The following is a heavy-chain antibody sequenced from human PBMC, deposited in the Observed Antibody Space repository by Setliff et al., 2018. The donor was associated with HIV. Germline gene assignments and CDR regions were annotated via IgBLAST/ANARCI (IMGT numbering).Heavy chain of an antibody. CDR1: GDSVSSRSYY. D-gene: IGHD6-25*01. Sequence: SETLSLTCTVSGDSVSSRSYYWSWIRQPPGKGLEWIGYIYYSGSTNYNPSLKSRVTISVDTSKNHFSLNLSSVTAADTAVYYCARPSRGYTLTGPYWGQGTLVTVSS. CDR3: ARPSRGYTLTGPY. V-gene: IGHV4-61*03. CDR2: IYYSGST. J-gene: IGHJ4*02.